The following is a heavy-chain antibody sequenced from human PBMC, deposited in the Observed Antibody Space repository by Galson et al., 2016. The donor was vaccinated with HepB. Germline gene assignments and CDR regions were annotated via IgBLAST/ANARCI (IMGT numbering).Heavy chain of an antibody. V-gene: IGHV3-48*04. CDR1: EFAFSSYW. Sequence: SLRLSCAGSEFAFSSYWMIWVRQAPGKGLEWVSYISSASSIKYYADSVKGRFTISRDNARHSLYLEMNSLRGEDTAMYYYARDYVPGAWGQGVLVTVSS. CDR2: ISSASSIK. D-gene: IGHD3-10*01. J-gene: IGHJ5*02. CDR3: ARDYVPGA.